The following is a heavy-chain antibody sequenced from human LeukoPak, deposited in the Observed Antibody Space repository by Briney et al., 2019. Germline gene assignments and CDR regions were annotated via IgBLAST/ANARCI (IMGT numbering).Heavy chain of an antibody. D-gene: IGHD4-17*01. CDR2: IIPIFGTA. V-gene: IGHV1-69*13. J-gene: IGHJ6*02. CDR3: ARSDEGDYGDYSGMDV. Sequence: SVKVSCTASGGTFSSYAISWVRQAPGQGLEWMGGIIPIFGTANYAQKFQGRVTITADESTSTAYMELSSLRSEDTAVYYCARSDEGDYGDYSGMDVWGQGTTVTVSS. CDR1: GGTFSSYA.